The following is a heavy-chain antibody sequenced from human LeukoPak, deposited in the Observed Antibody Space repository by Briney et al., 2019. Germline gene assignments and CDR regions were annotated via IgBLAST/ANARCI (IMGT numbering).Heavy chain of an antibody. CDR2: ISYSSRTT. Sequence: GGSLRLSCSASGFSFSNYNMNWVRQAPGKGLEWISYISYSSRTTHYADSLKGRFTISRDSAANSLYLQMNSLRAEDTAVYYCARGQVYYDSSGYHFDYWGQGTLVTVSS. CDR1: GFSFSNYN. V-gene: IGHV3-48*01. J-gene: IGHJ4*02. CDR3: ARGQVYYDSSGYHFDY. D-gene: IGHD3-22*01.